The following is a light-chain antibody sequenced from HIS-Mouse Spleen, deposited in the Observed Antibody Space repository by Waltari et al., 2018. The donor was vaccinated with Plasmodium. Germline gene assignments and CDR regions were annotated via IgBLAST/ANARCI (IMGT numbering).Light chain of an antibody. CDR2: EDS. CDR3: YSTDSSGNHRV. J-gene: IGLJ3*02. CDR1: ALPKKY. V-gene: IGLV3-10*01. Sequence: SYELTQPPSVSVSPGQTARITCSGDALPKKYAYWYQQKSGQAPVLVIYEDSKRPSRIPERFSGSSSGTMATVTISGAQVEDEADYYCYSTDSSGNHRVFGGGTKLTVL.